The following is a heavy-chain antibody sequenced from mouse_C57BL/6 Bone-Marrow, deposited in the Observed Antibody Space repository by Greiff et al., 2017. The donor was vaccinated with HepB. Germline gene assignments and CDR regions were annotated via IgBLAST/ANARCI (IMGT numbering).Heavy chain of an antibody. CDR3: ARHSSGYVPYFDY. Sequence: VKLMESGPGLVAPSQSLSITCTVSGFSLTSYAISWVRQPPGKGLEWLGVIWTGGGTNYNSALKSRLSISKDNSKSQVFLKMNSLQTDDTARYYCARHSSGYVPYFDYWGQGTTLTVSS. CDR2: IWTGGGT. CDR1: GFSLTSYA. J-gene: IGHJ2*01. D-gene: IGHD3-2*02. V-gene: IGHV2-9-1*01.